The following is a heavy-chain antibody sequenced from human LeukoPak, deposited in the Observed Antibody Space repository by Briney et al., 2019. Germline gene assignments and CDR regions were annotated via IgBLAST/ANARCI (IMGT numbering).Heavy chain of an antibody. J-gene: IGHJ4*02. CDR3: ARDSFGTSRPSEY. D-gene: IGHD2-2*01. CDR1: GYTFTKYT. V-gene: IGHV1-3*04. Sequence: GASVKVSCKASGYTFTKYTVHWVRQAPGQRLEWMGWMNTGNGNTKYSEKFQGRLIITRDTSANTAYMELSSLRSEDTAVYYCARDSFGTSRPSEYWGQGTLVTVSA. CDR2: MNTGNGNT.